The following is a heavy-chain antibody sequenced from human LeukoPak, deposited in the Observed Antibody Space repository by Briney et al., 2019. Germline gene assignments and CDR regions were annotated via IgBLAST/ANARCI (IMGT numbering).Heavy chain of an antibody. CDR1: GFTFSSNW. V-gene: IGHV3-74*01. Sequence: TGGSLRLSCAASGFTFSSNWMHWVRQAPGKGLVWVSRINSDGSSTIYADSVKGRFTISRDNAKNTLYLQMNSLRAEDTAVYYCSTQRGGSPGDYWGQGALVTVSS. D-gene: IGHD6-25*01. CDR2: INSDGSST. J-gene: IGHJ4*02. CDR3: STQRGGSPGDY.